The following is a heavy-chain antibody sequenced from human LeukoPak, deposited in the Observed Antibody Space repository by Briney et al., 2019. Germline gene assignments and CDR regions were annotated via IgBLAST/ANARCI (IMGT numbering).Heavy chain of an antibody. CDR2: ISGSGGST. D-gene: IGHD6-19*01. J-gene: IGHJ4*02. Sequence: GGSLRLSCAASGFTFSSYAMSWVRQAPGKGLEWVSAISGSGGSTYYAGSVKGRFTISRDNSKNTLYLQMNSLRAEDTAVYYCAKMYGYSSGWYYFDYWGQGTLVTVSS. CDR1: GFTFSSYA. V-gene: IGHV3-23*01. CDR3: AKMYGYSSGWYYFDY.